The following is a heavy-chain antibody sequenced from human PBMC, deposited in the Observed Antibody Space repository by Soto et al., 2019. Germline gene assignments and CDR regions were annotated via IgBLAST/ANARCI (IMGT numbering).Heavy chain of an antibody. CDR2: IYTGGST. CDR1: GDSISNYY. Sequence: SETLSLTCSVSGDSISNYYWNWIRQPAGQGLEWIGRIYTGGSTNYNPSLKSRVTMSVDTSKNQFSLRLTSLTAADTAVYFCAGDQGHYYYGMAVWGQGTTVTVSS. J-gene: IGHJ6*02. V-gene: IGHV4-4*07. CDR3: AGDQGHYYYGMAV.